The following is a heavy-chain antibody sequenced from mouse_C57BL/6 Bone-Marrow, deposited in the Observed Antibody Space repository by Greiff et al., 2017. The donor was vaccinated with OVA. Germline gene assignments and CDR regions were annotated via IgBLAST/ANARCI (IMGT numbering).Heavy chain of an antibody. V-gene: IGHV3-1*01. CDR1: GYSITSGYD. CDR3: ARAIYDGYLYYFDY. Sequence: EVKVEESGPGMVKPSQSLSLTCTVTGYSITSGYDWHWIRHFPGNKLEWMGYISYSGSTNYNPSLKSRISITHDTSKNHFFLKLNSVTTEDTATYYCARAIYDGYLYYFDYWGQGTTLTVSS. CDR2: ISYSGST. D-gene: IGHD2-3*01. J-gene: IGHJ2*01.